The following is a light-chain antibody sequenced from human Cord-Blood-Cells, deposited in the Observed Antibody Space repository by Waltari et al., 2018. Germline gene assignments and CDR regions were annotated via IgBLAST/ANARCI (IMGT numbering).Light chain of an antibody. CDR2: FGS. CDR1: QSLLHSNGHDY. Sequence: DIVMTQSPLSLPVTPGEPASISCRSSQSLLHSNGHDYLVWYLQKPGQSPQLLIYFGSERASGGPDRFRGSGSGTCFTLKISRVEAENVGVYYCMQALQTPTFGQGTKVEIK. CDR3: MQALQTPT. V-gene: IGKV2-28*01. J-gene: IGKJ1*01.